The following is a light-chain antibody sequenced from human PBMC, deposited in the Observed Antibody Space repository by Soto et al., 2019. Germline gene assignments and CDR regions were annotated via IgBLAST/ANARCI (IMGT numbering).Light chain of an antibody. CDR2: EVR. V-gene: IGLV2-14*01. J-gene: IGLJ1*01. CDR3: SSYSSSATNYV. CDR1: MRDVGAYNL. Sequence: QSVLTQPASVSGSPGQSITISCAGTMRDVGAYNLVSWYQQHPGRAPQLIIFEVRYRPSGISFRFSGSKSGNTASLTISGLQAEDEADYYCSSYSSSATNYVFGSGTKLTVL.